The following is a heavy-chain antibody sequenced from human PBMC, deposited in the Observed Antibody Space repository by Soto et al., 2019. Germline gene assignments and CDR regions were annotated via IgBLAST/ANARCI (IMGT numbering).Heavy chain of an antibody. Sequence: QVQLVQSGAEVKKPGSSVKVSCKASGGTFSSYAISWVRQAPGQGLEWMGGIIPIFGTANYAQKFQGRVTITADESTSTAYMELSGLRSEDTAVYYCARELLSPYYYGSGSYRGGMDVWGQGTTVTVSS. CDR1: GGTFSSYA. D-gene: IGHD3-10*01. CDR2: IIPIFGTA. CDR3: ARELLSPYYYGSGSYRGGMDV. V-gene: IGHV1-69*01. J-gene: IGHJ6*02.